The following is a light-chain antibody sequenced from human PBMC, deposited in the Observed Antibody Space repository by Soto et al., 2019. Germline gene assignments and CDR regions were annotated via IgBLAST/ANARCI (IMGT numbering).Light chain of an antibody. CDR2: EVS. Sequence: QSALAQPASVSGSPGQSITISCTGTSSDVGRYNYVSWYQQHPGKAPKLMIHEVSYRPSGVSSRFSGSKSGNTASLPISGLQAEDEAEYHCCSYTNRATYVFGTGTKVTVL. CDR1: SSDVGRYNY. J-gene: IGLJ1*01. CDR3: CSYTNRATYV. V-gene: IGLV2-14*01.